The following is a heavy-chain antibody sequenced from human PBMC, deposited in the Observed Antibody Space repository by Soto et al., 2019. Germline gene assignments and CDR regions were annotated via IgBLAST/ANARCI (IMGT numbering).Heavy chain of an antibody. Sequence: PGGSLRLSCAASGFTFSSYSMNWVRQAPGKGLEWVSSISSSSSYIYYADSVKGRFTISRDNTKNSLYLQMNSLRAEDTAVYYCAKDYGDYWGGYYYYYMDVWGKGTTVTVSS. CDR2: ISSSSSYI. V-gene: IGHV3-21*01. J-gene: IGHJ6*03. D-gene: IGHD4-17*01. CDR1: GFTFSSYS. CDR3: AKDYGDYWGGYYYYYMDV.